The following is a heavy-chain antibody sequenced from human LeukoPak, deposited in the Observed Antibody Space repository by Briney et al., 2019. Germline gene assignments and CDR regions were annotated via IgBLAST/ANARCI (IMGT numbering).Heavy chain of an antibody. D-gene: IGHD3-9*01. Sequence: PGRSLRLSCAASGFTFSSYGMHWVRQAPGKGLEWVAVISYDGSNKYYADSVKGRFTISRDNSKNTLYLQMNSLRAEDTAVYYCAKDQERYFDWLSILDYWGQGTLVTVSS. V-gene: IGHV3-30*18. J-gene: IGHJ4*02. CDR3: AKDQERYFDWLSILDY. CDR2: ISYDGSNK. CDR1: GFTFSSYG.